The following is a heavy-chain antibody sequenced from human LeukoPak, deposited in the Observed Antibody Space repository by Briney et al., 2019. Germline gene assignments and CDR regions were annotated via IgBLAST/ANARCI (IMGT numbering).Heavy chain of an antibody. CDR2: TYFRSNWSN. Sequence: SQTLSLTCAISGDNIYTNNVAWNWIRQAPSRGLEWLGRTYFRSNWSNDSEGSVKSRITISPDTPKNQFSLQLNSVTPEDTAVYYCARGQFSAFDIWGQGTMVIVSS. D-gene: IGHD5-24*01. J-gene: IGHJ3*02. CDR3: ARGQFSAFDI. CDR1: GDNIYTNNVA. V-gene: IGHV6-1*01.